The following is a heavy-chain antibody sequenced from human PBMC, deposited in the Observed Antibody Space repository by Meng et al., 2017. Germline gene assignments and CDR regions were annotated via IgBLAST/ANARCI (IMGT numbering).Heavy chain of an antibody. CDR1: GGSFSGYY. J-gene: IGHJ3*02. V-gene: IGHV4-34*01. Sequence: SETLSLTCAVYGGSFSGYYWSWIRQPPGKGLEWIGEINHSGSTNYNPSLKSRVTISVDTSKNQFSLKLSSVTAADTAVYYCARVIGSGWYRSSAFDIWGQGKMVTVSS. CDR2: INHSGST. D-gene: IGHD6-19*01. CDR3: ARVIGSGWYRSSAFDI.